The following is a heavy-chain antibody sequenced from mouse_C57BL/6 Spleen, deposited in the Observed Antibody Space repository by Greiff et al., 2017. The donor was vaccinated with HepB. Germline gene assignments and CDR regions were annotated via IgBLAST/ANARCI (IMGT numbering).Heavy chain of an antibody. V-gene: IGHV5-6*02. CDR2: ISSGGSYT. CDR3: ARRGSNPYYFDY. CDR1: GFTFSSYG. J-gene: IGHJ2*01. D-gene: IGHD2-5*01. Sequence: EVKVIESGGDLVKPGGSLKLSCAASGFTFSSYGMSWVRQTPDKRLEWVATISSGGSYTYYPDSVKGRFTISRDNAKNTLYLQMSSLKSEDTAMYYCARRGSNPYYFDYWGQGTTLTVSS.